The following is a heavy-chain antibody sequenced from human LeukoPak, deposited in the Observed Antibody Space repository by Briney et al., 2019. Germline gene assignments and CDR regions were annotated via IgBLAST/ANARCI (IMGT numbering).Heavy chain of an antibody. CDR3: AKDLRYSYGYGIDY. J-gene: IGHJ4*02. Sequence: GGSLRLSCVASGFSFSNSWMTWVRRAPGKGLEWVANIKQGGSSKYYVDSVKGRFTISRDDAKNSLFLQMNSLRAEDTAVYYCAKDLRYSYGYGIDYWGQGTLVTVSS. CDR1: GFSFSNSW. V-gene: IGHV3-7*01. CDR2: IKQGGSSK. D-gene: IGHD5-18*01.